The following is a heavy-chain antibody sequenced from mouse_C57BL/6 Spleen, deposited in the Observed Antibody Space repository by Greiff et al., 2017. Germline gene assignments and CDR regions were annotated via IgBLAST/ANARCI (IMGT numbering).Heavy chain of an antibody. CDR1: GFTFSDYG. J-gene: IGHJ2*01. V-gene: IGHV5-17*01. CDR3: ARRIDGCSHYFDY. D-gene: IGHD1-1*01. CDR2: ISSGSSTI. Sequence: EVKLVESGGGLVKPGGSLKLSCAASGFTFSDYGMPWVRQAPEKGLEWVAYISSGSSTIYYADTVKGRFTISRDNAKNTLFLQMTSLRSEDTAMYYCARRIDGCSHYFDYWGQGTTLTVAS.